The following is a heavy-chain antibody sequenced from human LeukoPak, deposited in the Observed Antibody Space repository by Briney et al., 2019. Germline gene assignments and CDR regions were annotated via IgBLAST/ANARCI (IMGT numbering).Heavy chain of an antibody. CDR3: AREGDNWNYWGFDP. Sequence: ASVKVSCKASGYTFTSYYMHWVRQAPGQGLEWMGIINPSGGSTSYAQKFQGRVTITRDTSASTAYMELSSLRSEDMAVYYCAREGDNWNYWGFDPWGQGTLVTVSS. CDR1: GYTFTSYY. CDR2: INPSGGST. V-gene: IGHV1-46*01. D-gene: IGHD1-7*01. J-gene: IGHJ5*02.